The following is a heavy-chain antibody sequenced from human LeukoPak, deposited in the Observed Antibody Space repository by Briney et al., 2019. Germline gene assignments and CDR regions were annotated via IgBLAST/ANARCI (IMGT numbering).Heavy chain of an antibody. J-gene: IGHJ4*02. D-gene: IGHD4-23*01. V-gene: IGHV3-21*01. Sequence: GGSLRLSCTGSGFTFSDYSMNWVRQAPGKGLEWVSSISSSCSYIYYADSVKGRFTISRDNAKNSLYLQMNSLRAEDTAVYYCASNNGGPGYWGQGTLVTVSS. CDR1: GFTFSDYS. CDR3: ASNNGGPGY. CDR2: ISSSCSYI.